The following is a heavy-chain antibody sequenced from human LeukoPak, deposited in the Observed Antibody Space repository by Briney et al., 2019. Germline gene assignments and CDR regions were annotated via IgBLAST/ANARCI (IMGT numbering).Heavy chain of an antibody. CDR2: ISGSGGST. CDR1: GFTFSSYG. J-gene: IGHJ4*02. Sequence: KTGGTLRLSCAASGFTFSSYGMSWVRQAPGKGLEWVSAISGSGGSTYYADSVKGRFTISRDNSKNTLYLQMNSLRAEATAVYYCAKRSGSGWSPFDYWGQGTLVTVSS. CDR3: AKRSGSGWSPFDY. D-gene: IGHD6-19*01. V-gene: IGHV3-23*01.